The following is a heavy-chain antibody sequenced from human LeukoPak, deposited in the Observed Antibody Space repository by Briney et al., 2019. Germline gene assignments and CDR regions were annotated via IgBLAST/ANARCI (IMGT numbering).Heavy chain of an antibody. Sequence: EASVKVSCKASGYTFTSYGISWVRQAPGQGLEWMGWISAYNGNTNYAQKLQGRVTMTTDTSTSTAYMELRSLRSDDTAVYYCARDIVYCSGGSCYSRFDPWGQGTLVTVSS. J-gene: IGHJ5*02. CDR2: ISAYNGNT. D-gene: IGHD2-15*01. CDR1: GYTFTSYG. CDR3: ARDIVYCSGGSCYSRFDP. V-gene: IGHV1-18*01.